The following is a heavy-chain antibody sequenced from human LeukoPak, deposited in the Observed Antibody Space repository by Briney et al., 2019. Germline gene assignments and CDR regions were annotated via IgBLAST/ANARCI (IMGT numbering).Heavy chain of an antibody. CDR1: GGSISSGDYY. CDR2: IYYSGST. CDR3: ASTMVRGTYFDY. Sequence: SETLSLTCTVSGGSISSGDYYWSWIRQPPGKGLEWIGYIYYSGSTYYNPSLKSRVTISVDTSKNQFSLKLSSVTAADTAVYYCASTMVRGTYFDYWGQGTLVTVSS. V-gene: IGHV4-30-4*01. J-gene: IGHJ4*02. D-gene: IGHD3-10*01.